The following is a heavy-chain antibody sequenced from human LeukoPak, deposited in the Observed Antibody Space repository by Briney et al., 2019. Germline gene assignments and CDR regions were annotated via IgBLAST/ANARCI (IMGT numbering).Heavy chain of an antibody. CDR1: GLHQRSYA. CDR3: ANPFYYGSGSYGDYFYY. D-gene: IGHD3-10*01. V-gene: IGHV3-23*01. CDR2: KNGSGGST. J-gene: IGHJ4*02. Sequence: GDSLTLLCAPWGLHQRSYAMLWLRPAPGRGLEGVAAKNGSGGSTYYAHSVKGRFTHSSDNSKNTLYLQMNSLRAEDTAVYYCANPFYYGSGSYGDYFYYWGQGTLVTVSS.